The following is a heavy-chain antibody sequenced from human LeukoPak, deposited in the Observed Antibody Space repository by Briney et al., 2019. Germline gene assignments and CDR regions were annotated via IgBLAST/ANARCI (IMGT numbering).Heavy chain of an antibody. CDR3: AKIQGHDISSLDY. J-gene: IGHJ4*02. V-gene: IGHV3-23*01. CDR2: ISGSGGST. D-gene: IGHD3-9*01. CDR1: GGSISSYY. Sequence: PSETLSLTCTVSGGSISSYYWGWIRQPPGKGLEWVSAISGSGGSTYYADSVKGRFTISRDNSKNTLYLQMNSLRAEDTAVYHCAKIQGHDISSLDYWGQGTLVTVSS.